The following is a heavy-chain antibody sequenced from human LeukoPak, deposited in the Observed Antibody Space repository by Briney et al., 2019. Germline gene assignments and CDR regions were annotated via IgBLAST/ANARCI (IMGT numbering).Heavy chain of an antibody. CDR3: ARGPYHWFDP. Sequence: SETLSLTCTVSGDSISSGTYSWSWIRQPAGKGLEWIGRIYTSGSTSYNPSLKSRVTISVDTSKNQFSLKLSSVTAADTAVYYCARGPYHWFDPWGQGTLVTVSS. V-gene: IGHV4-61*02. CDR1: GDSISSGTYS. J-gene: IGHJ5*02. CDR2: IYTSGST.